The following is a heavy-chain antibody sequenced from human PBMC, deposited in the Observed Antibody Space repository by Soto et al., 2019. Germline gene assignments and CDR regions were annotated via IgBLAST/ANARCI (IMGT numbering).Heavy chain of an antibody. Sequence: PSETLSLTCTVSGGSISSGDYYWSWVRQPPGKGLEWIGYIFYRGTTYYNASLKSRLSMSVDTSKNQFCLKLTSVTAADTARYFCARAFYDVLTGYYVRYFDHWGQGILVTVSS. V-gene: IGHV4-30-4*01. CDR3: ARAFYDVLTGYYVRYFDH. CDR1: GGSISSGDYY. J-gene: IGHJ4*02. D-gene: IGHD3-9*01. CDR2: IFYRGTT.